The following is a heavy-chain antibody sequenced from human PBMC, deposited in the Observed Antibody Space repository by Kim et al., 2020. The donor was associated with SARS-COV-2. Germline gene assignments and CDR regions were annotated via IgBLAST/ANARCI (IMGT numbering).Heavy chain of an antibody. CDR3: ARDVGGSLYY. CDR1: GYTFTNSA. Sequence: ASVKVSCKASGYTFTNSAMHWVRQAPGQRLEWMGWINTGSANTKYSQKFQGRVTFTRDTSATTAYMELSSLRSEDTSVYYCARDVGGSLYYWGQGTLVTV. CDR2: INTGSANT. V-gene: IGHV1-3*04. J-gene: IGHJ4*02. D-gene: IGHD3-16*01.